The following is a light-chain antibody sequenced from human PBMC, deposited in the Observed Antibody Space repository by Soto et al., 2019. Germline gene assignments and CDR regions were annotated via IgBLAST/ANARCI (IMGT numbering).Light chain of an antibody. Sequence: QAVVTQEPSLTVSPGGTVTLTCASGTGAVTSGFYPSWFQQRPGQAPRSLVYSTGNKHPWTPARFSGSLLGGKAALTLLGVQPEDEAEYYCLLYYGGAQVFGGGTKLTVL. CDR1: TGAVTSGFY. J-gene: IGLJ2*01. CDR2: STG. CDR3: LLYYGGAQV. V-gene: IGLV7-43*01.